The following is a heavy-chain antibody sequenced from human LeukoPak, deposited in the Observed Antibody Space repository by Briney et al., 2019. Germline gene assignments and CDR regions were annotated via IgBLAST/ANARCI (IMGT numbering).Heavy chain of an antibody. Sequence: GGSLRLSWAASGFTFSSYAMHWVRQAPGKGLEWVALISYDGSNKYDADSVKGRFTISRDNSKNTLYLQMNSLRAEDTAVYYCARDIPYYYYGMDVWGQGTTVTVSS. J-gene: IGHJ6*02. CDR2: ISYDGSNK. CDR1: GFTFSSYA. CDR3: ARDIPYYYYGMDV. V-gene: IGHV3-30*04.